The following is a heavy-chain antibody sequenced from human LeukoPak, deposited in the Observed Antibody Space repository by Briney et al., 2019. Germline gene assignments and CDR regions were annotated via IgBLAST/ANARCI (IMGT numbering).Heavy chain of an antibody. J-gene: IGHJ4*02. CDR1: GGTFSSYA. Sequence: ASVKVSCKASGGTFSSYAISWVRQAPGQGLEWMGWINPNSGGTNYAQKFQGRVTMTTDTSTSTAYMDLRSLRSDDTAVYYCARVAQHRYYYDSSDYRYYFDYWGQGTLVTVSS. CDR2: INPNSGGT. D-gene: IGHD3-22*01. CDR3: ARVAQHRYYYDSSDYRYYFDY. V-gene: IGHV1-18*01.